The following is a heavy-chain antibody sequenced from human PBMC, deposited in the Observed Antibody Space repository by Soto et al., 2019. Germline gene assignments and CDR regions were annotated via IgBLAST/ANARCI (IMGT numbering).Heavy chain of an antibody. Sequence: QVHLEQSGIEVKKPGASVKVTCKASGYTFHNFGISWVRQAPGQGLEWMGWISTYNDYTTYAQKFLGRVTMPTDASTSAASMELRRLRPDGTAVYYCARLRYSGSHPHFYYGMDVWGQGTTVSVSS. CDR1: GYTFHNFG. J-gene: IGHJ6*02. CDR2: ISTYNDYT. D-gene: IGHD3-16*02. CDR3: ARLRYSGSHPHFYYGMDV. V-gene: IGHV1-18*01.